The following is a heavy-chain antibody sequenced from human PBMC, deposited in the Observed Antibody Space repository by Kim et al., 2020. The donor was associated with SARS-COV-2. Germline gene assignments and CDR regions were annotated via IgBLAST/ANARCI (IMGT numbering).Heavy chain of an antibody. V-gene: IGHV3-23*01. J-gene: IGHJ6*02. D-gene: IGHD4-17*01. CDR2: ISGSGGST. CDR1: GFTFSSYA. Sequence: GGSLRLSCAASGFTFSSYAMSWVRQAPGKGLEWVSAISGSGGSTYYADSVKGRFTISRDNSKNTLYLQMNSLRAEDTAVYYCAKDTLKYGDYVNGMDVWGQGTTVTVSS. CDR3: AKDTLKYGDYVNGMDV.